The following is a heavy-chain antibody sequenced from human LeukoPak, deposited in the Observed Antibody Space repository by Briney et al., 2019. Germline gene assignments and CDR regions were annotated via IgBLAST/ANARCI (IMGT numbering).Heavy chain of an antibody. J-gene: IGHJ4*02. Sequence: PSETLSLTCAVSSGSISSSSGNCWTWVRQPPGKGLEWIGEIYHSGSTNYNPSLKSRVTMLLDKSKNQFSLKLSSVTAADTAVYYCARNGGNSDFDYWGQGTLVTVS. CDR3: ARNGGNSDFDY. CDR1: SGSISSSSGNC. CDR2: IYHSGST. V-gene: IGHV4-4*02. D-gene: IGHD4-23*01.